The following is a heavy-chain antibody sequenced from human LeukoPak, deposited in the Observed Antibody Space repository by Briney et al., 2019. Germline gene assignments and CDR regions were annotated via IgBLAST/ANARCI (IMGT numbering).Heavy chain of an antibody. D-gene: IGHD1-26*01. CDR3: AKLRKGSGSYYWFDP. J-gene: IGHJ5*02. V-gene: IGHV3-23*01. CDR2: ISGSGSSA. CDR1: GFTFSSYA. Sequence: GGSLRLSCAASGFTFSSYAMTWVRQAPGKGLEWVSAISGSGSSAYYADSVKGRFTISRDNSQNTLYLQMNSLRAEDTAVYYCAKLRKGSGSYYWFDPWGQGTLVTVSS.